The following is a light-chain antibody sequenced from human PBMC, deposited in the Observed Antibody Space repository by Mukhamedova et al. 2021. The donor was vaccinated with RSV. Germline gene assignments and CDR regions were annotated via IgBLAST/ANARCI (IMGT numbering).Light chain of an antibody. CDR3: QQSHCTPIT. CDR2: AAS. Sequence: WYQRRVHGKAPNLLIYAASRLQRGVPSRFSGSGSGTDCTLTITSLQPEDFATYYCQQSHCTPITFDPGTKVDIK. J-gene: IGKJ3*01. V-gene: IGKV1-39*01.